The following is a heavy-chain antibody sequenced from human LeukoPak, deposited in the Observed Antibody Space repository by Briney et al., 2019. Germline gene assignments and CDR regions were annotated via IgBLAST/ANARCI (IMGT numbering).Heavy chain of an antibody. D-gene: IGHD2/OR15-2a*01. CDR1: GGSISSHY. V-gene: IGHV4-59*11. J-gene: IGHJ6*03. CDR2: IYYSGST. CDR3: ARDANVRDAYYYYMDV. Sequence: SETLSLTCTVSGGSISSHYWSWIRQPPGKGLEWIGYIYYSGSTNYIPSLKSRVTISVDTSKNQFSLKLSSVTAADTAVYYCARDANVRDAYYYYMDVWGKGTTVTVSS.